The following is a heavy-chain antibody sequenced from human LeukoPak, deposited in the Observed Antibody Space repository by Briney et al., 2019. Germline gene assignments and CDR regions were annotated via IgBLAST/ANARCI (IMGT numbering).Heavy chain of an antibody. CDR2: IDWDDDK. V-gene: IGHV2-70*11. CDR1: GFSLRISGMC. J-gene: IGHJ4*02. D-gene: IGHD3-22*01. Sequence: ESGPTLVNPTQPLTLTCTFSGFSLRISGMCVSWIRQPPGKALEWLARIDWDDDKYYSTSLKTRLTISKDTSKNQVVLTMTNMDPVDTATYYCARISTYSSGDFDYWGQGTLVTVSS. CDR3: ARISTYSSGDFDY.